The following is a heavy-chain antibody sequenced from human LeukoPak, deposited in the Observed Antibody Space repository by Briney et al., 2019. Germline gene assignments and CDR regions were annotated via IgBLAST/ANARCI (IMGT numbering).Heavy chain of an antibody. CDR3: AKDFPSRAFIAARTDY. V-gene: IGHV3-30*02. CDR2: IRYDGSKK. D-gene: IGHD6-6*01. CDR1: GFTFSSYG. Sequence: GGSLRLSCAASGFTFSSYGMHWVRQAPGKGLEWVAFIRYDGSKKYYADSVKGRFTISRDNSKNTLYLQMNSLRAEDTAVYYCAKDFPSRAFIAARTDYWGQGTLVTVSS. J-gene: IGHJ4*02.